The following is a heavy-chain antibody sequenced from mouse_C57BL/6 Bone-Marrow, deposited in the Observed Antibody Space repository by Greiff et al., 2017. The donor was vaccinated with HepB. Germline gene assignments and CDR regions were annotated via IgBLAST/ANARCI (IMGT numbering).Heavy chain of an antibody. V-gene: IGHV14-4*01. D-gene: IGHD2-4*01. Sequence: VQLKESGAELVRPGASVKLSCTASGFNIKDDYMHWVKQRPEQGLEWIGWIDPENGDTEYASKFQGKATITADTSSNTAYLQLSSLTSEDTAVYYCTIYYDYDDPPFDYWGQGTTLTVAS. CDR1: GFNIKDDY. CDR2: IDPENGDT. CDR3: TIYYDYDDPPFDY. J-gene: IGHJ2*01.